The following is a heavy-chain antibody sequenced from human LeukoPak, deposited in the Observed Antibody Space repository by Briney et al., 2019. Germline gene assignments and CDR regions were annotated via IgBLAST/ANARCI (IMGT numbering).Heavy chain of an antibody. CDR1: GGSISSYY. Sequence: SETLSLTCTVSGGSISSYYWSWIRQPAGKGLEWIGRIYTSGSTNYNPSLKSRVTISVDKSKNQFSQKLSSVTAADTAVYYCAREWSHHYDSSGYLDYWGQGTLVTVSS. CDR3: AREWSHHYDSSGYLDY. V-gene: IGHV4-4*07. D-gene: IGHD3-22*01. CDR2: IYTSGST. J-gene: IGHJ4*02.